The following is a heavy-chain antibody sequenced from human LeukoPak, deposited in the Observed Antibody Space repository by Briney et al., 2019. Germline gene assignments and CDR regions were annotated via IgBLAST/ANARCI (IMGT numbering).Heavy chain of an antibody. CDR3: ARAEQQLDLDC. Sequence: GGSLRLSCAASGFTFSSYSMNWVRQAPGEGLEWVSYISSSSSTIYYADSVKGRFTISRDNAKNSLYLQMNSLRAEDTAVYYCARAEQQLDLDCWGQGTLVTVSS. CDR2: ISSSSSTI. CDR1: GFTFSSYS. J-gene: IGHJ4*02. D-gene: IGHD6-13*01. V-gene: IGHV3-48*01.